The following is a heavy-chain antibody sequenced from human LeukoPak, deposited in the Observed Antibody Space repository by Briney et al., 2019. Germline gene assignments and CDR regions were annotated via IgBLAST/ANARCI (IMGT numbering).Heavy chain of an antibody. Sequence: SETLSLTCAVYGGSFSGYYWSWIRQPPGKGLEWIGEINHSGSTNYNPSLKSRVTISVDTSKNQFSLKLSSATAADTAVYYCASFKGDDWGQGTLVTVSS. V-gene: IGHV4-34*01. D-gene: IGHD3-16*01. CDR3: ASFKGDD. J-gene: IGHJ4*02. CDR1: GGSFSGYY. CDR2: INHSGST.